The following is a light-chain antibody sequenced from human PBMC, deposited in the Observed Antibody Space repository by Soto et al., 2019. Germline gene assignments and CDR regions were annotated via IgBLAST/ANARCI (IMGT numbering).Light chain of an antibody. CDR2: KVS. CDR3: MQGKLWPYT. V-gene: IGKV2-30*01. Sequence: DVVMTQSPLSLPVTLGQPASISCRSSQSLVYSDGNTYLNWFQQWPGQSPRRIIYKVSNRDSGVPGRFSGSGSCTDFALKISRVEAEDVRVYYCMQGKLWPYTVGQGTKLEIK. CDR1: QSLVYSDGNTY. J-gene: IGKJ2*01.